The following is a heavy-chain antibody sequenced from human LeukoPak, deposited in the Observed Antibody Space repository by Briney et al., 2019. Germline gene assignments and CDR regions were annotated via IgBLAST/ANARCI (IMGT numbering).Heavy chain of an antibody. V-gene: IGHV3-48*01. CDR2: ISGSSSTI. J-gene: IGHJ3*02. CDR1: GFTFSSYS. CDR3: ARDPPAPFVYGGTYPPDAFDI. Sequence: GGSLRLSCAASGFTFSSYSMNWVRQAPGKGLEWGSYISGSSSTIYYADSVKGRFTISRDNGKNTLYLQMNSLRAEDTAVYYCARDPPAPFVYGGTYPPDAFDIWGQGAMVTVSS. D-gene: IGHD1-26*01.